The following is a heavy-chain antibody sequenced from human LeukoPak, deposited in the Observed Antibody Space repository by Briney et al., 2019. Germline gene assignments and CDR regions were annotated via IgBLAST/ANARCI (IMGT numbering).Heavy chain of an antibody. CDR1: GYTFTGYY. CDR2: INPNSGGT. J-gene: IGHJ4*02. D-gene: IGHD6-13*01. Sequence: ASVKVSCKASGYTFTGYYMHWVRQAPGQGLEWMGWINPNSGGTNYAQKFQGRVTMTRDTSISTAYMELSRLRSDDTAVYHCARRLKSSTWYGDFDYWGQGTLVTVSS. V-gene: IGHV1-2*02. CDR3: ARRLKSSTWYGDFDY.